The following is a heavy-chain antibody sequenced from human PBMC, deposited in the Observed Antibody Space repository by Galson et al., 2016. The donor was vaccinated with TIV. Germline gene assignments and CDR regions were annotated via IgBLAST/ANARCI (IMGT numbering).Heavy chain of an antibody. CDR1: GVIFRNFA. CDR2: ITPIFGTT. CDR3: ARVRGEFYDSSGYYDS. J-gene: IGHJ4*02. Sequence: SVKVSCKASGVIFRNFAITWVRQAPGQGLEWMGRITPIFGTTKYAQKFQGRVTLTADDSTSTAYMELSFLRSEDTAIYYCARVRGEFYDSSGYYDSWGQGTLVSASS. V-gene: IGHV1-69*13. D-gene: IGHD3-22*01.